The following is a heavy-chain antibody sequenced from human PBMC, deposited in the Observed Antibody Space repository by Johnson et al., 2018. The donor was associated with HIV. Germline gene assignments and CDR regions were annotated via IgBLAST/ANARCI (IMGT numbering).Heavy chain of an antibody. CDR1: GFTVSINY. V-gene: IGHV3-53*03. Sequence: EVQLVESGGGLIQPGGSLRLSCAASGFTVSINYMSWVRQAPGKGLEWVSVIYSGGYTYYADSVKGRFTISRDNSKNTLYLQMNNLRAEDTAVYYCARGLAMGHEAFDIWGQGTMVTDSS. CDR2: IYSGGYT. J-gene: IGHJ3*02. D-gene: IGHD1-26*01. CDR3: ARGLAMGHEAFDI.